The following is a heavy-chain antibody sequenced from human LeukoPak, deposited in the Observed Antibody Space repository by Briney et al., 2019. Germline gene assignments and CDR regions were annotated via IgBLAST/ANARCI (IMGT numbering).Heavy chain of an antibody. CDR1: GFFFGAYA. CDR2: IRSKTYGGAI. V-gene: IGHV3-49*01. J-gene: IGHJ6*03. Sequence: GGSLRLSCTTSGFFFGAYAMSWFRQAPGKGLEWVGFIRSKTYGGAIEYAASVKGRFTISRDGSKGIAYLQMNSLKTEDTAVYYCARDQSGGDPDDYYYYDMDVWGKGTTVTVYS. CDR3: ARDQSGGDPDDYYYYDMDV. D-gene: IGHD4-17*01.